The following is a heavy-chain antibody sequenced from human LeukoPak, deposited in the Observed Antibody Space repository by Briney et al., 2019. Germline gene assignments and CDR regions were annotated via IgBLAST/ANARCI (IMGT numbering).Heavy chain of an antibody. Sequence: SETLSLTCTVSGGSISSYYWSWIRQPPGKGLEWIGEINHSGSTNYNPSLKSRVTISVDTSKNQFSLKLSSVTAADTAVYYCARGRRVIGAAAGTPHGGYYYYMDVWGKGTTVTVSS. CDR2: INHSGST. CDR3: ARGRRVIGAAAGTPHGGYYYYMDV. V-gene: IGHV4-34*01. CDR1: GGSISSYY. J-gene: IGHJ6*03. D-gene: IGHD6-13*01.